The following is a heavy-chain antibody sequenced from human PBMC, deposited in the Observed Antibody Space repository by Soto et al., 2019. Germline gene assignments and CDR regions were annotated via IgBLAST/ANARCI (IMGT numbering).Heavy chain of an antibody. CDR3: ARSAMVRGVAHDY. CDR1: GGSISSSSYY. V-gene: IGHV4-39*01. D-gene: IGHD3-10*01. CDR2: IYYSGST. J-gene: IGHJ4*02. Sequence: PSETLSLTCTVSGGSISSSSYYWGWIRQPPGKGLEWIGSIYYSGSTYYNPSLKSRVTISVDTSKNQFSLKLSSVTAADTAVYYCARSAMVRGVAHDYWGQGTLVTVSS.